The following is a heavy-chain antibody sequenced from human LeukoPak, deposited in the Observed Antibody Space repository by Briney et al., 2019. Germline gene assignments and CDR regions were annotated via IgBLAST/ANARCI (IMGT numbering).Heavy chain of an antibody. CDR3: ARGQRRGYYGSGSYYRRYYFDY. V-gene: IGHV3-53*01. J-gene: IGHJ4*02. Sequence: GGSLRLSCAASGFTFSSYGMSWVRQAPGKGLEWVSFIYSAGNTHYSDSVKGRFTISIDNSKNTLYLQMNSLRAEDTAVYYCARGQRRGYYGSGSYYRRYYFDYWGQGTLVTVSS. D-gene: IGHD3-10*01. CDR2: IYSAGNT. CDR1: GFTFSSYG.